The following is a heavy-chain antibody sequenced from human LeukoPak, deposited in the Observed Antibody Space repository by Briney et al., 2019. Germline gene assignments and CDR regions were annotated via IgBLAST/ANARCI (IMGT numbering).Heavy chain of an antibody. CDR2: ISSSGSTI. Sequence: GGSLRLSCAASGFTFSSYELNWVRQAPGKGLEWVSYISSSGSTIYYADSVKGRFTISRDNAKNSLYLQMNSLRAEDTAVYYCAREDIVATRSHGGDYYYYYMDVWGKGTTVTVSS. J-gene: IGHJ6*03. CDR3: AREDIVATRSHGGDYYYYYMDV. V-gene: IGHV3-48*03. CDR1: GFTFSSYE. D-gene: IGHD5-12*01.